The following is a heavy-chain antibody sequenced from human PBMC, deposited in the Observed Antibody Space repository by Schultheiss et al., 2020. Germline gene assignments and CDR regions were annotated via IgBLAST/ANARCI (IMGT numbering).Heavy chain of an antibody. V-gene: IGHV3-30*18. CDR2: ISYDGSNK. J-gene: IGHJ6*02. CDR1: GFTFSSYG. CDR3: AKDRRSGWDYYYYGMDV. D-gene: IGHD6-19*01. Sequence: GESLKISCAASGFTFSSYGMHWVRQAPGKGLEWVAVISYDGSNKYYADSVKGRFTISRDNSKNTLYLQMNSLRAEDTAVYYCAKDRRSGWDYYYYGMDVWGQGTTVTGSS.